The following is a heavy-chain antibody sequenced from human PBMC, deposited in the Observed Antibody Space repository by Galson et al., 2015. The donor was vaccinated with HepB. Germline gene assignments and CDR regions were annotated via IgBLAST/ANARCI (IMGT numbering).Heavy chain of an antibody. J-gene: IGHJ5*01. CDR3: AREVFDADGNWFEP. CDR1: GGTFSSYG. V-gene: IGHV1-69*13. Sequence: SVKVSCKASGGTFSSYGISWVRQAPGQGLEWMGAIIPILGTANYAQNFQGRVTITADESTSTAYLELSSLGSEDTAVYYCAREVFDADGNWFEPWGRGTRVAVSS. CDR2: IIPILGTA.